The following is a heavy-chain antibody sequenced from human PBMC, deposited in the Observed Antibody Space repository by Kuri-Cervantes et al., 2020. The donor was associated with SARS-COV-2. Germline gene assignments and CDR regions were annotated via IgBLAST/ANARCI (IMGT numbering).Heavy chain of an antibody. D-gene: IGHD2-15*01. CDR2: IYYSGST. V-gene: IGHV4-59*08. CDR3: ARTYCSGGSCFPGDYFDY. CDR1: GGSISSYY. J-gene: IGHJ4*02. Sequence: SETLSLTCTVSGGSISSYYWSWIRQPPGKGLEWIGYIYYSGSTNYNPSPKSRVTISVDTSKNQFSLKLSSVTAADTAVYYCARTYCSGGSCFPGDYFDYWGQGTLVTVSS.